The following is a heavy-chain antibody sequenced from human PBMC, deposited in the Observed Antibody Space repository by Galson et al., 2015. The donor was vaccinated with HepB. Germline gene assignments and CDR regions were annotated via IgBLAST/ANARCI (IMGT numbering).Heavy chain of an antibody. CDR1: GDSMTSNIW. Sequence: SETLSLTCAISGDSMTSNIWWSWVRQPPGEGLEWIADISHDGRTRYSPSLQSRVTISGDKSRNQFYLKLTSLTAADTAVYYCARQKIYWFDPWGQGTLVTVSS. CDR3: ARQKIYWFDP. V-gene: IGHV4-4*02. CDR2: ISHDGRT. J-gene: IGHJ5*01.